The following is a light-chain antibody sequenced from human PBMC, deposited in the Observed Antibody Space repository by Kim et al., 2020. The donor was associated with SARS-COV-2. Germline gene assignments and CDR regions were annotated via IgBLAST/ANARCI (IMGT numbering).Light chain of an antibody. V-gene: IGLV8-61*01. CDR1: SGSVSSSYY. CDR3: ALYVGDGIWV. J-gene: IGLJ3*02. CDR2: NTD. Sequence: QTVVTQEPAFSVSPGGTVTLTCGLDSGSVSSSYYPSWYQQIPGQPPRTLIYNTDSRSAGVPDRFSGSILDNKAALTIAGAQADDESDFHCALYVGDGIWVFVGGTQLTVL.